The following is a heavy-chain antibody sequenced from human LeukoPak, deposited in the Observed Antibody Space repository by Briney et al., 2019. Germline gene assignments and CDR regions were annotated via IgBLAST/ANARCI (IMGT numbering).Heavy chain of an antibody. CDR1: GFTFIEHA. V-gene: IGHV3-30-3*01. CDR2: VSNDGNNK. Sequence: GGSLRLSCAASGFTFIEHAIHWVRQTPGKGLEWVAVVSNDGNNKYYADSVKGRFTISRDNSKNTVYLQMNSLRADDSAVYYCAKDIEKGRGYSGYLDYWGQGTLVTVSS. CDR3: AKDIEKGRGYSGYLDY. D-gene: IGHD5-12*01. J-gene: IGHJ4*02.